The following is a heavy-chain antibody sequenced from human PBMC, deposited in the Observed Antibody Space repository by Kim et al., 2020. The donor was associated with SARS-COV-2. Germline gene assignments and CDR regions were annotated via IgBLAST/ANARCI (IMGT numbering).Heavy chain of an antibody. Sequence: GGSLRLSCAASGFTFSSYAMSWVRQAPGKGLEWVSAISGSGGSTYYADSVKGRFTISRDNSKNTLYLQMNSLRAEDTAVYYCAKAPYYSSSWYPEAYWYFDLWGRGTLVTVSS. CDR3: AKAPYYSSSWYPEAYWYFDL. V-gene: IGHV3-23*01. J-gene: IGHJ2*01. CDR1: GFTFSSYA. D-gene: IGHD6-13*01. CDR2: ISGSGGST.